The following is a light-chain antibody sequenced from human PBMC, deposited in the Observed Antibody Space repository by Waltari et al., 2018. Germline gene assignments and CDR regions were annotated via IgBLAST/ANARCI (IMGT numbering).Light chain of an antibody. CDR3: LQDYNYPWT. CDR2: AAS. J-gene: IGKJ1*01. V-gene: IGKV1-6*01. Sequence: AIQMTQSPSSLSASVGDRVTITCRASQGIRYDLGWYQQKPGKAPKLLIYAASSFQSGVPSRCSGGGAGTEFTLTISSLQPEDFATYYCLQDYNYPWTFGQGTKVEIK. CDR1: QGIRYD.